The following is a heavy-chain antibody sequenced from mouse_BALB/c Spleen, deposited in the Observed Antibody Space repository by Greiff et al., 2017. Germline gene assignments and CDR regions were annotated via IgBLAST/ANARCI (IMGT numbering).Heavy chain of an antibody. CDR3: ARWDGNYGGDAMDY. D-gene: IGHD2-1*01. CDR2: ISTYYGDA. J-gene: IGHJ4*01. CDR1: GYTFTDYA. V-gene: IGHV1S137*01. Sequence: QVQLKQSGAELVRPGVSVKISCKGSGYTFTDYAMHWVKQSHAKSLEWIGVISTYYGDASYNQKFKGKATMTVDKSSSTAYMELARLTSEDSAIYYCARWDGNYGGDAMDYWGQGTSVTVSS.